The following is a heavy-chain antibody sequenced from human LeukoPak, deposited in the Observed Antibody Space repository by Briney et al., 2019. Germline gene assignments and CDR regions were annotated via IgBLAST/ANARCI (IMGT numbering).Heavy chain of an antibody. CDR3: ARGNYDSSDWSFDY. CDR1: GGTFSSYA. CDR2: IIPIFGTA. D-gene: IGHD3-22*01. J-gene: IGHJ4*02. Sequence: SVKVSCKASGGTFSSYAISWVRQAPGQGLEWMGRIIPIFGTANYAQKFQGRVMITTDESTSTAYMELSSLRSEDTAVYYCARGNYDSSDWSFDYWGQGTLVTVSS. V-gene: IGHV1-69*05.